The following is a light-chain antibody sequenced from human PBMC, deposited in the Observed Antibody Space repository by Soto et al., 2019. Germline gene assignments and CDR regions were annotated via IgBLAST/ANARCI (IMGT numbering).Light chain of an antibody. CDR3: QQYSSSPLT. CDR1: QSVRSSH. V-gene: IGKV3-20*01. J-gene: IGKJ4*01. CDR2: GAS. Sequence: EIVLTPSPATLSLSPGARATLSGRASQSVRSSHLAWYQQMPGQAPRLLIYGASSRATGIPDRFSGSGSGTDFTLTISRLEPEDFAMYYCQQYSSSPLTFGGGTKVDIK.